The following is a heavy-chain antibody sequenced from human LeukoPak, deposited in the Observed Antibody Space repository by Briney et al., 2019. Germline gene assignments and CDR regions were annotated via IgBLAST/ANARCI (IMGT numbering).Heavy chain of an antibody. CDR3: ARVKGIAVSPLWDY. V-gene: IGHV4-61*02. CDR2: IYTSGST. CDR1: GGSISSGSYY. Sequence: SQTLSLTCTVSGGSISSGSYYWSWIRQPAGKGLEWIGRIYTSGSTNYNPSLKSRVTISVDTSENQFSLKLSSVTAADTAVYYCARVKGIAVSPLWDYWGQGTLVTVSS. J-gene: IGHJ4*02. D-gene: IGHD6-19*01.